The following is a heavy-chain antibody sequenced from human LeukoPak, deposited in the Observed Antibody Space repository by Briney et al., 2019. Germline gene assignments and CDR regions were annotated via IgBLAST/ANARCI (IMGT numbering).Heavy chain of an antibody. D-gene: IGHD3-22*01. J-gene: IGHJ4*02. CDR2: ISWNSGSI. CDR3: AKDIGYYYDSSGYFDY. Sequence: GGSLRLSCAASGFTFDDYAMHWVRQAPGKGLEWVSGISWNSGSIGYADSVKGRFIISRDNAKNSLYLQMNSLRAEDTALYYCAKDIGYYYDSSGYFDYWGQGTLVTVSS. CDR1: GFTFDDYA. V-gene: IGHV3-9*01.